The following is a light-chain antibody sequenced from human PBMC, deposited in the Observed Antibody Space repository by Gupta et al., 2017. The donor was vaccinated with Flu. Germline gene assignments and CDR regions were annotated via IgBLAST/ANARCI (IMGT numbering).Light chain of an antibody. V-gene: IGLV1-47*01. CDR3: SAGDDSRNDWV. CDR2: RNS. Sequence: QAVLTQPPSASGPPGQRVTISCSGSSSKVGNNYVFWYGQRPGTSPNLLIYRNSNRTSAVPDRFSGAKYGTAAALAITGLRAEDEADYYCSAGDDSRNDWVFGGGTKLTVL. J-gene: IGLJ3*02. CDR1: SSKVGNNY.